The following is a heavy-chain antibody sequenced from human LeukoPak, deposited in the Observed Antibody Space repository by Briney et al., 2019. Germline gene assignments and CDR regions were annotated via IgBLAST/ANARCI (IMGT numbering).Heavy chain of an antibody. Sequence: GGSLRLSCAVSGFTFSNFWMSWVRQAPGKGLEWVANIKYDGSEKYCIDSVKGRFTISRDNAKSSVYLQMTSLRAEDTGIYYCARGTTGGYWGQGTLVTVSS. CDR3: ARGTTGGY. V-gene: IGHV3-7*03. CDR1: GFTFSNFW. D-gene: IGHD1-7*01. J-gene: IGHJ4*02. CDR2: IKYDGSEK.